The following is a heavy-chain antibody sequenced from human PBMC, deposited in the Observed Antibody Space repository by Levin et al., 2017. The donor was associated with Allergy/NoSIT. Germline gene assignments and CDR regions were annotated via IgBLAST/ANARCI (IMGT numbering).Heavy chain of an antibody. J-gene: IGHJ4*02. CDR2: INHSGST. CDR3: ARATDCSSTSCYYFDY. V-gene: IGHV4-34*01. Sequence: PSETLSLTCAVYGGSFSGYYWSWIRQPPGKGLEWIGEINHSGSTNYNPSLKSRVTISVDTSKNQFSLKLSSVTAADTAVYYCARATDCSSTSCYYFDYWGQGTLVTVSS. D-gene: IGHD2-2*01. CDR1: GGSFSGYY.